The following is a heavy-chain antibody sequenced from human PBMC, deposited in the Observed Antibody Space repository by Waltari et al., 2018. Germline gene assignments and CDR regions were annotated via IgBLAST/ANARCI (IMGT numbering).Heavy chain of an antibody. CDR3: ARVMTTVTYHASAFDY. CDR1: GGPFSGFY. J-gene: IGHJ4*02. D-gene: IGHD4-17*01. CDR2: INQSGST. V-gene: IGHV4-34*01. Sequence: VQLQQSGAGLLKPSETLSLPCPAYGGPFSGFYWSCVRQPPGKGLEWIGEINQSGSTNYNPSLKSRVTISVDTSKNQFSLKLSSVTAADTAVYYCARVMTTVTYHASAFDYWGQGTLVTVSS.